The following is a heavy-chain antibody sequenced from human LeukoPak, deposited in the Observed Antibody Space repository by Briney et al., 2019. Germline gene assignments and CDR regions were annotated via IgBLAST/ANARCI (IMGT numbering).Heavy chain of an antibody. D-gene: IGHD2-15*01. J-gene: IGHJ6*03. V-gene: IGHV5-51*01. CDR3: ARRGYCSGGSCYYYMDV. CDR1: GYSFTTYW. Sequence: GESLKISCKGSGYSFTTYWIGWVRQMPGKVLEWMGIIYPGDSDTRYSPSFQGQVTISADKSISTAYLQWSSLKASDTAMYYCARRGYCSGGSCYYYMDVWGKGITVTVSS. CDR2: IYPGDSDT.